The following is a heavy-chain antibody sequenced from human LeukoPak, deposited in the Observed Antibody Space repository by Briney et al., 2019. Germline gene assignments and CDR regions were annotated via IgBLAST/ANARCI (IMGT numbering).Heavy chain of an antibody. J-gene: IGHJ5*02. V-gene: IGHV6-1*01. CDR2: TYYRSTWYN. CDR3: ARVPDAWVVPNGKAWFDP. D-gene: IGHD1-1*01. CDR1: GDSVSSNSVT. Sequence: SQTLSLTCAISGDSVSSNSVTWNWIRQSPSRGLEWLGRTYYRSTWYNDYAVSVRGRITVNPDTSKNQFSLKLSSVTAADTAVYYCARVPDAWVVPNGKAWFDPWGQGTLVTVSS.